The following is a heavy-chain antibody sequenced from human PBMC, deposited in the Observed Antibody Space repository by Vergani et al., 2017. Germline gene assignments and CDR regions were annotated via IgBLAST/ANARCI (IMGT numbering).Heavy chain of an antibody. CDR1: GGTFSSYA. V-gene: IGHV1-69*13. CDR3: ARANPPPLHYYGSGPDAFDI. J-gene: IGHJ3*02. CDR2: IIPIFGTA. Sequence: QVQLVQSGAEVKKPGSSVKVSCKASGGTFSSYAISWVRQAPGQGLEWMGRIIPIFGTANYTQKFQGRVTITADESTSTAYMELSSLRSEDTAVYYCARANPPPLHYYGSGPDAFDIWGQGTMVTVSS. D-gene: IGHD3-10*01.